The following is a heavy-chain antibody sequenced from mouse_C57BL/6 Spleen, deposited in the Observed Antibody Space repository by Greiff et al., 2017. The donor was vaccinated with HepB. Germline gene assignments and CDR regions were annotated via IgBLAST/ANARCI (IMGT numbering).Heavy chain of an antibody. CDR1: GYSITSGYY. Sequence: ESGPGLVKPSQSLSLTCSVTGYSITSGYYWNWIRQFPGNKLEWMGYISYDGSNNYNPSLKNRISITRDTSKNQFFLKLNSVTTEDTATYYCAIYYDYDGCAYWGQGTLVTVSA. CDR3: AIYYDYDGCAY. J-gene: IGHJ3*01. V-gene: IGHV3-6*01. D-gene: IGHD2-4*01. CDR2: ISYDGSN.